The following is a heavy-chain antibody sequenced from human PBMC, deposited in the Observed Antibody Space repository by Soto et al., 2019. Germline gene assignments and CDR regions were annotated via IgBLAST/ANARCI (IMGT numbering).Heavy chain of an antibody. Sequence: QVQLVQSGAEVKQHGASVKVSCKASGYTFNTYGITWVRQAPGQGLEWMGWISTYSGNTHYAQNLRGRVIMTTDPSTPTAYMELRSLRSDDTAVYFCARVNDPMFRGLLTLDYWGQGTLVTVSS. CDR3: ARVNDPMFRGLLTLDY. D-gene: IGHD3-10*01. CDR1: GYTFNTYG. V-gene: IGHV1-18*01. J-gene: IGHJ4*02. CDR2: ISTYSGNT.